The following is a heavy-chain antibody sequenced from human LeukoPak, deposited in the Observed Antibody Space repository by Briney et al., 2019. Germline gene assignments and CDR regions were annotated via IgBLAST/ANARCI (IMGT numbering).Heavy chain of an antibody. D-gene: IGHD2-2*01. CDR1: GYTFTGYY. Sequence: ASVKVSCKASGYTFTGYYIHWVRQAPGQGLEWMGIINPSGGATSYAQKFRGRVTMTRVTSTSTVYMELSSLRSEDTAVYYCATDRGYCTSNRCYERNYFDYWGQGSLVTVSS. CDR2: INPSGGAT. J-gene: IGHJ4*02. V-gene: IGHV1-46*01. CDR3: ATDRGYCTSNRCYERNYFDY.